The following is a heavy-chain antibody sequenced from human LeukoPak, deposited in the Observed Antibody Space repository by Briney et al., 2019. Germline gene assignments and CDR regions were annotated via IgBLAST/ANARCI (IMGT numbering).Heavy chain of an antibody. CDR1: GFTFSSYA. J-gene: IGHJ4*02. CDR2: ISYDGSNK. Sequence: PRGSLRLSCAASGFTFSSYAMHWVRQAPGKGLEWVAIISYDGSNKYYADSVKGRFTISRDNSKNTLYLQMNSLRAEDTAVYYCARQSGRYFDYWGQGTLVTVSS. CDR3: ARQSGRYFDY. V-gene: IGHV3-30*04.